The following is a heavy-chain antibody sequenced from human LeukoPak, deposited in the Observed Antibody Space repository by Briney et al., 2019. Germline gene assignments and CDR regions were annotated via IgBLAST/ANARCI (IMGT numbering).Heavy chain of an antibody. CDR2: IYSGGST. D-gene: IGHD3-10*01. V-gene: IGHV3-66*01. Sequence: GGSVPLFRAASGFTFSSNYVSWVRQPPGETLEWVSVIYSGGSTYYSDSVKGIFTISRDNSRDTLYLQVNSLRAEDTAVYYCTRGVRVYYFDDWGQGNLGPSPQ. J-gene: IGHJ4*02. CDR1: GFTFSSNY. CDR3: TRGVRVYYFDD.